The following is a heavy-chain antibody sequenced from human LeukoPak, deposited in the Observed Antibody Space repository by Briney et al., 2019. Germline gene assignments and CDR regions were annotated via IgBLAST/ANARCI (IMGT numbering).Heavy chain of an antibody. D-gene: IGHD3-10*01. Sequence: ASVKVSCKASGYTFTSYDINWVRQATGQGLEWMGWMNPNSGNTGYAQKFQGRVTMTRNTSISTAYMELSSLRSEDTAVYYCAIMVRGVIIPNWFDPWGQGTLVTVSS. J-gene: IGHJ5*02. CDR3: AIMVRGVIIPNWFDP. V-gene: IGHV1-8*01. CDR1: GYTFTSYD. CDR2: MNPNSGNT.